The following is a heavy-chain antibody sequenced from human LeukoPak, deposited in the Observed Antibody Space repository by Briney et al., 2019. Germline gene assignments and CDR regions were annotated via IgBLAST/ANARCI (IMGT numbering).Heavy chain of an antibody. Sequence: SETLSLTCAVSGGSIIVSYWTWIRQSPAQGLQFIGYIYNTLDVNYNPSLKSRVTISIDMSKNRFSLRLNSVTAADTPIYYCARSRYYDTTGYNPTYYFDSWGQGALVTVSS. CDR3: ARSRYYDTTGYNPTYYFDS. V-gene: IGHV4-59*01. CDR2: IYNTLDV. J-gene: IGHJ4*02. D-gene: IGHD3-22*01. CDR1: GGSIIVSY.